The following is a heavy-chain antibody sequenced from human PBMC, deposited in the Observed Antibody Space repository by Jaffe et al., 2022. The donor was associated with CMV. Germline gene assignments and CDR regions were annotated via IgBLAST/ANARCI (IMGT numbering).Heavy chain of an antibody. CDR1: GFSLDTYGMC. Sequence: QVTLRESGPALVKPTQTLTLTCTFSGFSLDTYGMCVNWIRQAPGKALEWLARVDWHDDKYYRTSLRTRLTISKDTSKNQVVLSMTNMDPVDTATYYCARTPNWHSDRYWYFDLWGRGTLVTVSS. D-gene: IGHD1-7*01. J-gene: IGHJ2*01. V-gene: IGHV2-70*15. CDR3: ARTPNWHSDRYWYFDL. CDR2: VDWHDDK.